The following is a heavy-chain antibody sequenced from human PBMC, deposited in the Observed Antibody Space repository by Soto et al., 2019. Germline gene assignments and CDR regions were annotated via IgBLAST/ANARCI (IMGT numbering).Heavy chain of an antibody. D-gene: IGHD2-8*02. CDR3: GRQLAAGDV. Sequence: QVQLVQSGAEVKKPGASVKVSCKASGYTFINYYIHWVRQAPGHGLEWMAIINPTGGSTNYAQKFQGRLTLTMDTSTTTVYMELSSLTSEDTAIYYCGRQLAAGDVWGQGTLVTVSS. V-gene: IGHV1-46*01. J-gene: IGHJ4*02. CDR2: INPTGGST. CDR1: GYTFINYY.